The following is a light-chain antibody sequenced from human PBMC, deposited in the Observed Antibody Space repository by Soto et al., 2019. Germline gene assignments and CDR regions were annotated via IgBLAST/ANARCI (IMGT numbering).Light chain of an antibody. V-gene: IGLV2-14*01. CDR3: SSYTSRSTDV. Sequence: QSVLTQPASVSGSPGQSITISCTGTSSDVGGYDYVSWYQQHPGKAPKLMIYEVTYRPSGVSDRFSGSKSGDTASLTISGLQAEDEADYYCSSYTSRSTDVFGTGTQLTVL. CDR2: EVT. CDR1: SSDVGGYDY. J-gene: IGLJ1*01.